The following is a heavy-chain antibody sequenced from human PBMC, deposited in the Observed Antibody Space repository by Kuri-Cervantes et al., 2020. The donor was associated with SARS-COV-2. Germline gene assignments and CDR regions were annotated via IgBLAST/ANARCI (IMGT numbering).Heavy chain of an antibody. CDR2: ITPFNGNT. D-gene: IGHD5-24*01. Sequence: KISCKASGVSFDYRFLHWVRQAPGQALEWMGWITPFNGNTNYAQRFQDRVTITRDRSMSTAYMELSSLRFEDTAMYYRARSGPGAISREDGAFDIWGQGTMVTVSS. J-gene: IGHJ3*02. CDR1: GVSFDYRF. CDR3: ARSGPGAISREDGAFDI. V-gene: IGHV1-45*02.